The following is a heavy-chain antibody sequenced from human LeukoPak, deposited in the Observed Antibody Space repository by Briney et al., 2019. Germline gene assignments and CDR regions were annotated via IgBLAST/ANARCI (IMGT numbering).Heavy chain of an antibody. CDR3: ARDGHIVATIGDNWFDP. Sequence: SETLSLTCTVSGYSISSGYYWGWIRQPPGKGLEWIGSIYHSGSTYYNPSLKSRVTISVDTSKNQFSLKLSSVTAADTAVYYCARDGHIVATIGDNWFDPWGQGTLVTVSS. D-gene: IGHD5-12*01. J-gene: IGHJ5*02. V-gene: IGHV4-38-2*02. CDR1: GYSISSGYY. CDR2: IYHSGST.